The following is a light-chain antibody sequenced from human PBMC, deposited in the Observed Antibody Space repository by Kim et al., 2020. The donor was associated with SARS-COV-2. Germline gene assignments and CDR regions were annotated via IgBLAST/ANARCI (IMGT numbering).Light chain of an antibody. CDR1: NSGRQN. CDR2: YDR. V-gene: IGLV3-21*04. Sequence: GKIAGITSERKNSGRQNVHWYQQKPGQGPVLVIYYDRDRPSGIPERFPGSKSGNTATLTISRVEGGDEAAYYCQVWDSGIDHWVFGGGTQLTVL. J-gene: IGLJ3*02. CDR3: QVWDSGIDHWV.